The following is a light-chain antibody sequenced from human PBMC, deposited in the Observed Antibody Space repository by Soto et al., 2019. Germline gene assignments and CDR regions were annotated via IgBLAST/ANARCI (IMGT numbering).Light chain of an antibody. CDR1: QRVGKY. Sequence: DIQMTQSPSSLSVSVGDRVTITCRASQRVGKYLAWFQQKPGRAPESLIYDISTLQSGVPSKFSGSGSGTYFTLTINHLQPEDSATYYCQQYHNYPRTFGQGTRLEI. V-gene: IGKV1-16*02. J-gene: IGKJ5*01. CDR2: DIS. CDR3: QQYHNYPRT.